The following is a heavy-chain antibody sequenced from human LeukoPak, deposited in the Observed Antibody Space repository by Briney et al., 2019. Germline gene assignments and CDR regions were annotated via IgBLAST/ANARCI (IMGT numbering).Heavy chain of an antibody. D-gene: IGHD3-3*01. CDR1: GFIVSSNY. CDR3: ARESWSDSVAFDI. J-gene: IGHJ3*02. V-gene: IGHV3-53*05. Sequence: GGSLRLSCAASGFIVSSNYMSWVRQAPGKGLEWVSVIYSGGATYYADSVKGRFTISRDSSKRTLYLQMNSLRAEDTAMYYCARESWSDSVAFDIWGLGTMVIVSS. CDR2: IYSGGAT.